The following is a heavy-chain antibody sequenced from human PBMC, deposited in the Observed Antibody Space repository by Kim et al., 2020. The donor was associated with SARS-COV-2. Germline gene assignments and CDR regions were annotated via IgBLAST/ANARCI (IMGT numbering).Heavy chain of an antibody. CDR2: ISISSTI. CDR1: GFTFSSYS. V-gene: IGHV3-48*01. J-gene: IGHJ4*02. D-gene: IGHD1-26*01. CDR3: AGRLDY. Sequence: GGSLRLSCAASGFTFSSYSMNWVRQAPGKGLEWISYISISSTIYYADSVKGRFSISRDNAKNSLYLQMNSLRAEDTAVYYCAGRLDYWGQGILVTVSS.